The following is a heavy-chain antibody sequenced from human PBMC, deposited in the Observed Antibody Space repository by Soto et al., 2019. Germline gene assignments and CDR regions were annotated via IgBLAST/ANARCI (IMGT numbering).Heavy chain of an antibody. D-gene: IGHD3-10*01. V-gene: IGHV4-4*07. CDR1: GGSISGYY. Sequence: LSLTCTVSGGSISGYYWSWVRQPAGKGLEWIGRIYTSGSTNHNPSLESRVTMSIDTSNNQFSLRLSSVTAADTAVYYCARDGTMVRHGLDVWGQGTTVTVSS. CDR3: ARDGTMVRHGLDV. J-gene: IGHJ6*02. CDR2: IYTSGST.